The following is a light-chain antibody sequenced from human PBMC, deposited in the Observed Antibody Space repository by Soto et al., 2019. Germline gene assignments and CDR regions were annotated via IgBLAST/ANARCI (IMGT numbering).Light chain of an antibody. CDR1: NSNIGAGYV. V-gene: IGLV1-40*01. CDR2: ENN. J-gene: IGLJ2*01. Sequence: QSVLTQPPSVSGAPGQTVTISCAGSNSNIGAGYVVHWYQQLPGTGLKLLIYENNDRPLGVPARFSGSKSGTSVSLAITGLQAEDEAHYYCQSYDSSLSAVVFGGGTQLTVL. CDR3: QSYDSSLSAVV.